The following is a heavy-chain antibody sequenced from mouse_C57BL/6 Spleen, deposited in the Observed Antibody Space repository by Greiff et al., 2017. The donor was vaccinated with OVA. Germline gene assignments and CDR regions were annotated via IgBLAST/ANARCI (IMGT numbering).Heavy chain of an antibody. CDR2: ISDGGSYT. CDR3: ARDRDSNHWYFDV. V-gene: IGHV5-4*01. J-gene: IGHJ1*03. Sequence: EVQWVESGGGLVKPGGSLKLSCAASGFTFSSYAMSWVRQTPEKRLEWVATISDGGSYTYYPDNVKGRFTISRDNAKNNLYLQMSHLKSEDTAMYYCARDRDSNHWYFDVWGTGTTVTVSS. D-gene: IGHD3-3*01. CDR1: GFTFSSYA.